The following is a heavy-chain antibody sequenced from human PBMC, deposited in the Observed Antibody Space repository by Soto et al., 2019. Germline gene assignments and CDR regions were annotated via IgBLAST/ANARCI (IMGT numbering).Heavy chain of an antibody. J-gene: IGHJ4*02. D-gene: IGHD3-10*01. CDR1: GGSISSDDYY. CDR3: ARGTGVRGDAFDY. CDR2: IYYSGRT. Sequence: QVQVQESGPGLVKPSETLSLTCTVSGGSISSDDYYWSWIRQPPGEGLEWIGYIYYSGRTSYNPSLKSRLTISMDTSKNQFSLTLTSVSAADTAVYYCARGTGVRGDAFDYWGQGTLVTVSS. V-gene: IGHV4-30-4*01.